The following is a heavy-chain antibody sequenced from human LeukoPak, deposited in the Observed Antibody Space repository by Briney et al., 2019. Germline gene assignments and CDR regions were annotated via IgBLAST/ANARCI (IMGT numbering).Heavy chain of an antibody. V-gene: IGHV1-18*01. CDR2: ISAYNGNT. D-gene: IGHD1-26*01. J-gene: IGHJ4*02. CDR3: ARVADPYSGSYFDY. CDR1: GYTFNSYG. Sequence: GASVKVSCKASGYTFNSYGISWVRQAPGQGLEWMGWISAYNGNTNYAQKLQGRVNMTTDTSTSTAYMELRSLRSDDTAVYYCARVADPYSGSYFDYWGQGTLVTVSS.